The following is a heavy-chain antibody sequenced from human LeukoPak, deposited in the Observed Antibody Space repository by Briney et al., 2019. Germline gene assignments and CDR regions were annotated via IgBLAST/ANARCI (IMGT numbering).Heavy chain of an antibody. D-gene: IGHD3-22*01. J-gene: IGHJ4*02. CDR2: ISGSGGTT. CDR1: GFTFSSYA. V-gene: IGHV3-23*01. Sequence: GGSLRLSCAASGFTFSSYAMSWVRQASGKGLEWVSVISGSGGTTYYADSLKGRFTISRDNSKNTLYLQMNSLRAEDTAIYYCARAHYSDSSGYYSPFDYWSQGTLVTVSS. CDR3: ARAHYSDSSGYYSPFDY.